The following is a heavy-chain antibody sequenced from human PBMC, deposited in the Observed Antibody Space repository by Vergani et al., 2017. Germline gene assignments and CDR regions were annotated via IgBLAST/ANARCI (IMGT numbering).Heavy chain of an antibody. Sequence: QVQLVESGGGLVKPGGSLRLSCAASGFTFSDYYMSWIRQAPGKGLEWVSYISSSGSTIYYADSVKGRFTISRDNAKNSLYLQMNSLRAEDPSVYYCAGXRGRTGYSSGWYEGGGDYWGQGTLVTVSS. CDR1: GFTFSDYY. CDR2: ISSSGSTI. V-gene: IGHV3-11*01. D-gene: IGHD6-19*01. J-gene: IGHJ4*02. CDR3: AGXRGRTGYSSGWYEGGGDY.